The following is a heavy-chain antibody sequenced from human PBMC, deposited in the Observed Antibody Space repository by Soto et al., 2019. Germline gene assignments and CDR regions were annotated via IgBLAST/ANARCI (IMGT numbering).Heavy chain of an antibody. CDR1: GFTFSSYW. CDR2: INSDGSST. CDR3: ARDLVTYYDCWSGYPLAAYGMDV. Sequence: PGGSLRLSCAASGFTFSSYWMHWVRQAPGKGLVWVSRINSDGSSTSYADSVKGRFTISRDNAKNTLYLQMNSLRAEDTAVYYCARDLVTYYDCWSGYPLAAYGMDVWGQGTTVTVSS. J-gene: IGHJ6*02. V-gene: IGHV3-74*01. D-gene: IGHD3-3*01.